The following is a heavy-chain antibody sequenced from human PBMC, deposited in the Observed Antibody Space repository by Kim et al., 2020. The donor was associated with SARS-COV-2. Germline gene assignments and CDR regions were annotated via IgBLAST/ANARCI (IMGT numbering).Heavy chain of an antibody. D-gene: IGHD3-22*01. J-gene: IGHJ6*03. CDR3: AATAGVGYYYYSMDV. V-gene: IGHV7-4-1*01. CDR1: GYTFTRYA. Sequence: ASVKVSCKASGYTFTRYAMNWVRQAPGQGLEWMGWINTNPGNPTYAKGFTGRFVFSLDTSAGTAYLQIGSLKAEDTAVYYCAATAGVGYYYYSMDVWDKGTTVTVSS. CDR2: INTNPGNP.